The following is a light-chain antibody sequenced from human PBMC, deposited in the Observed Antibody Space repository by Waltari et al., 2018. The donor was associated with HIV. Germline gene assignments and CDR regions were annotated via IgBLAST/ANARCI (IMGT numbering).Light chain of an antibody. CDR3: LQDYNYPWT. CDR1: QAIGNA. Sequence: AIQMTQSPPSLSASVGDRVTITCRASQAIGNALDWYQQKPGKAPKLLIYGASTLQSGVPSRFSGSGSGTDFTLTISRLQPEDFATYFCLQDYNYPWTFGQGTKVEIK. J-gene: IGKJ1*01. V-gene: IGKV1-6*01. CDR2: GAS.